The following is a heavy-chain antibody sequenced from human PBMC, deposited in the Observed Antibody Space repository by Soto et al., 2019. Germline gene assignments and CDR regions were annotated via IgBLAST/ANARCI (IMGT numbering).Heavy chain of an antibody. Sequence: SVKVSCKASGGTFSSYAISWVRQAPGQGLEWMGGIIPIFGTANYAQKFQGRVTITADESTSTAYMELSSLRSEDTAVYYCARASSKWLRLSYYYYGMDVWGQRTTVTVSS. CDR3: ARASSKWLRLSYYYYGMDV. D-gene: IGHD5-12*01. J-gene: IGHJ6*02. CDR1: GGTFSSYA. V-gene: IGHV1-69*13. CDR2: IIPIFGTA.